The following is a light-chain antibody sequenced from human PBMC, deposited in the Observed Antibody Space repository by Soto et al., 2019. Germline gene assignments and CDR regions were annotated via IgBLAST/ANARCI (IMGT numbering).Light chain of an antibody. CDR1: SSNIGAGYD. V-gene: IGLV1-40*01. Sequence: HYVLSQPPSVTGEPGLVVTISCTGSSSNIGAGYDAHWFQQVPGTAPKLLIYGSTNRPSGVPDRFSGSKSGTSASLAITGLQAEDEADYYCQSYDSSLGGNYVFGTGTKVTVL. CDR2: GST. J-gene: IGLJ1*01. CDR3: QSYDSSLGGNYV.